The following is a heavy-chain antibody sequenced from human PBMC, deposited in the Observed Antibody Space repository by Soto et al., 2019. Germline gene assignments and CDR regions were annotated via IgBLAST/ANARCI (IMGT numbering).Heavy chain of an antibody. J-gene: IGHJ4*02. D-gene: IGHD5-18*01. Sequence: QLQLQESGSGLVKPSHTLSLTYTVSGGSISNAAYSWSWIRQPPGKGLEWIGYIYPSGMPFYNPSLRSRVTISIDRSNDQFSLNLKSVTAADTAVYYCARERGGYGLFDSWGQGTRVTVSS. CDR3: ARERGGYGLFDS. CDR1: GGSISNAAYS. CDR2: IYPSGMP. V-gene: IGHV4-30-2*01.